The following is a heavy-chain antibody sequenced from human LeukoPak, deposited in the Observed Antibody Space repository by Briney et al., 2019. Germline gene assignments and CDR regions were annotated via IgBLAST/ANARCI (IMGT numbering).Heavy chain of an antibody. Sequence: SETLSLTCTVSVGSISSSSYYWGWIRQPPGKGLEWIGSIYYSGSTYYNPSLKSRVTISVDTSKNQFSLKLSSVTAADTALYYCARHPGQWLHLDYYYYGMDVWGQGTTVTVSS. CDR1: VGSISSSSYY. CDR2: IYYSGST. J-gene: IGHJ6*02. CDR3: ARHPGQWLHLDYYYYGMDV. V-gene: IGHV4-39*01. D-gene: IGHD6-19*01.